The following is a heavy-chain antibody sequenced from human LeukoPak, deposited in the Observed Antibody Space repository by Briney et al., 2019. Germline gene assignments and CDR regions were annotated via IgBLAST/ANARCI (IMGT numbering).Heavy chain of an antibody. CDR3: ARDLHAPPLVDY. D-gene: IGHD2-2*01. Sequence: GGSLRLSCAASGFTFSSYAMHWVRQAPGKGLEWVAVISYDGSNKYYADSVKGRFTISRDNSKNTLYLQMNSLRAEDTAVYYCARDLHAPPLVDYWGQGTLVTVSS. CDR2: ISYDGSNK. V-gene: IGHV3-30-3*01. J-gene: IGHJ4*02. CDR1: GFTFSSYA.